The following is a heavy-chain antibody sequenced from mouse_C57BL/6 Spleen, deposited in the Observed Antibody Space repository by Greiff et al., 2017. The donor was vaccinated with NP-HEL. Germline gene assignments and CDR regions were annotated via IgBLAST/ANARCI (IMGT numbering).Heavy chain of an antibody. CDR3: ARHETAQAMDY. CDR2: ISNLAYSI. Sequence: EVKLMESGGGLVQPGGSLKLSCAASGFTFSDYGMAWVRQAPRKGPEWVAFISNLAYSIYYADTVTGRFTISRENAKNTLYLEMSSLRSEDTAMYYCARHETAQAMDYWGQGTSVTVSS. CDR1: GFTFSDYG. J-gene: IGHJ4*01. V-gene: IGHV5-15*01. D-gene: IGHD3-2*02.